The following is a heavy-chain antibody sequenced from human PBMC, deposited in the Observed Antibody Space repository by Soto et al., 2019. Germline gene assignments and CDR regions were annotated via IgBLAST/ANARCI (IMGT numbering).Heavy chain of an antibody. D-gene: IGHD2-2*01. CDR1: GGTFSSYA. Sequence: QVQLVQSGAEVKKPGSSVKVSCKASGGTFSSYAISWVRQAPGQGLEWMGGIIPISGTANYAQKFQGRVTITEDESTSTAYMELSSLRSEDTAVYYCARSQGSSTSLEIYYYYYCGMDVWGQGTTVTASS. J-gene: IGHJ6*02. CDR3: ARSQGSSTSLEIYYYYYCGMDV. V-gene: IGHV1-69*01. CDR2: IIPISGTA.